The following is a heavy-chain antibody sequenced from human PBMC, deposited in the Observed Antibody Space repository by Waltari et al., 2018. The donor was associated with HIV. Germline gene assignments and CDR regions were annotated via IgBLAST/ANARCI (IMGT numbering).Heavy chain of an antibody. CDR3: TRAVFWSTFFSDNFFDY. Sequence: EVELVESGGGLVQPGGSLRLSCAASRFNFSNYWIYWVRQVPGKGLVWVSRVNGDASSTGYADSVRGRFTISRDNAKNTVFLQMDSLRAEDTAVYYCTRAVFWSTFFSDNFFDYWGQGTPLTVSS. CDR2: VNGDASST. V-gene: IGHV3-74*01. D-gene: IGHD3-3*01. CDR1: RFNFSNYW. J-gene: IGHJ4*02.